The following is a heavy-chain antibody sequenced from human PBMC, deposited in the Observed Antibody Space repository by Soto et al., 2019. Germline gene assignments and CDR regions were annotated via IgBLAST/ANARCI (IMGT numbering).Heavy chain of an antibody. V-gene: IGHV1-69*06. J-gene: IGHJ6*02. Sequence: GGSVKVSCKTSGGTSSSYAISWVRQAAGQGLEWMGGITPIFGTAHYAQKFQGRVTIPADKSTSTAYMERSSLRPEDTAVYYCARAPLGRGPAAISPGMDVWGQGTTVTVSS. CDR3: ARAPLGRGPAAISPGMDV. CDR1: GGTSSSYA. D-gene: IGHD2-2*02. CDR2: ITPIFGTA.